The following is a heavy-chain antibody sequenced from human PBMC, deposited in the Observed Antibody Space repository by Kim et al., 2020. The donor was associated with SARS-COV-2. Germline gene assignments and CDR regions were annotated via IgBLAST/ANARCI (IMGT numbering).Heavy chain of an antibody. CDR2: ITATGEFT. Sequence: GGSLRLSCEASGFTFSSHAMNWVRQAPGKGLEWVASITATGEFTYYVDSVGGHFTISRDNSKNTLHLQVDRLRAEDSAVYFCARSSVSQYCSGGTCYLFDLWGQGALVTVPA. J-gene: IGHJ4*02. CDR1: GFTFSSHA. CDR3: ARSSVSQYCSGGTCYLFDL. D-gene: IGHD2-15*01. V-gene: IGHV3-23*01.